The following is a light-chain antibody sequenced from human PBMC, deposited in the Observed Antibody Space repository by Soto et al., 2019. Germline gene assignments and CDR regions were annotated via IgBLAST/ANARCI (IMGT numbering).Light chain of an antibody. CDR3: QQLNSYPVT. J-gene: IGKJ5*01. V-gene: IGKV1-9*01. Sequence: IQLTQSPSSLSASLGDRVTITCRAGQGISSYLAWYQQKPGKAPKLLIYAASTLQSGVPSRFSGSGSGTDFTLTISSLQPEDFATYYCQQLNSYPVTFGQGTRLEIK. CDR1: QGISSY. CDR2: AAS.